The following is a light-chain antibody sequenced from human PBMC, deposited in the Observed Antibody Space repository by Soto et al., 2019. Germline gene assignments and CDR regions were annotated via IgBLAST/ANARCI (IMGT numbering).Light chain of an antibody. CDR3: QVWDSNSEHFV. V-gene: IGLV3-21*04. CDR1: NIRSKS. J-gene: IGLJ7*01. Sequence: SYELTQPPSVSVAPGKTARITCGGNNIRSKSVHWYQQKPGQAPVLVISYDSDRPSGIPERFSGSNSGNTATLTISRVEAGDEADYYCQVWDSNSEHFVFGTGTQLTVL. CDR2: YDS.